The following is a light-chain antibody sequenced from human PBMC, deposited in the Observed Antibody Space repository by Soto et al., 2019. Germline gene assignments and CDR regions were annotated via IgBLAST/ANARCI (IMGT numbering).Light chain of an antibody. CDR1: QRITTY. V-gene: IGKV1-39*01. Sequence: IHMTQSPSSLSASVGDRVTITCRARQRITTYLNWYQQRPGKAAKLLISTAATLQGGVPSRFSGSGSGTDFTLTITTLQPEDFATYFCQQSYSTPYTFGQGTKLEIK. CDR3: QQSYSTPYT. CDR2: TAA. J-gene: IGKJ2*01.